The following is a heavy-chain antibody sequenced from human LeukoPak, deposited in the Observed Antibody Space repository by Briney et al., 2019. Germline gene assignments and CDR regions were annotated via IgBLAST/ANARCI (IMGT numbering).Heavy chain of an antibody. J-gene: IGHJ5*02. Sequence: PGRSLRLSCAASGFTFSTYAMHWVRQAPGKGLEWMAVISYDGINKYYADSVQGRFTISRDNSKNTLYLQIHSLRAEDTAVYYCARDRVSSSADGGFDPWGQGTLVTVSS. D-gene: IGHD6-13*01. CDR3: ARDRVSSSADGGFDP. V-gene: IGHV3-30*04. CDR2: ISYDGINK. CDR1: GFTFSTYA.